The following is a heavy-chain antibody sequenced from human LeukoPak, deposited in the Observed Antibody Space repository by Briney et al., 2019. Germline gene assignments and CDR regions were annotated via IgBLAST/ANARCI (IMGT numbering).Heavy chain of an antibody. J-gene: IGHJ6*02. CDR2: INAGNGNT. V-gene: IGHV1-3*01. Sequence: ASVKVSCKASGYTFTSYAMHWVRQAPGQRLEWMGWINAGNGNTKYSQKFQGRVTTTRDTSASTAYMELSSLRSEDTAVYYCAGIVVVPAAITRALDYYGMDVWGQGTTVTVSS. CDR3: AGIVVVPAAITRALDYYGMDV. CDR1: GYTFTSYA. D-gene: IGHD2-2*01.